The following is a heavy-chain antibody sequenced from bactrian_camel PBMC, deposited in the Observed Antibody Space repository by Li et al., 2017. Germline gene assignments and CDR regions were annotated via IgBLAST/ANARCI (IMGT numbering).Heavy chain of an antibody. CDR3: VTDQGAWSVFDFAY. Sequence: LGLSCAASGFTFSNYAMAWVRQAPGKGLEWVSGINSRGSMTDYADSVKGRFTMFRDNAKNTVYLQMNSLKPDDTAVYYCVTDQGAWSVFDFAYWGQGTQVTVS. V-gene: IGHV3S40*01. D-gene: IGHD8*01. CDR2: INSRGSMT. CDR1: GFTFSNYA. J-gene: IGHJ6*01.